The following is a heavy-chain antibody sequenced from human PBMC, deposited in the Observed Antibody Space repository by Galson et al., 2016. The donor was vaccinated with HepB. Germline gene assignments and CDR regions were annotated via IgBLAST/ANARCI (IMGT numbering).Heavy chain of an antibody. CDR1: GDSTSSGNYY. V-gene: IGHV4-31*03. D-gene: IGHD1-1*01. CDR3: ARAAARRMERDVIYFDY. Sequence: TLSLTCSVSGDSTSSGNYYWSWIRQHPGKGLEWIGYIYYTGSTYYNPSLRSRVAIAIDTSKDQFSLKMSSVTAADTAVYFCARAAARRMERDVIYFDYWGQGTLATVSS. CDR2: IYYTGST. J-gene: IGHJ4*02.